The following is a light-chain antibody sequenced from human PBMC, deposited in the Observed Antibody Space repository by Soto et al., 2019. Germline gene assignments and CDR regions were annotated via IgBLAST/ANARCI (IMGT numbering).Light chain of an antibody. CDR1: QNISSW. V-gene: IGKV1-5*03. Sequence: DIQMTQSPSTLSAFVGDRVTIACRASQNISSWLAWYQQKPGKAPKILIYKASTLESGVPARFSGSGSGTEFSLTISSLQXXXFAXXXXXXYHLHSTFGPGTKVDL. J-gene: IGKJ3*01. CDR3: XXYHLHST. CDR2: KAS.